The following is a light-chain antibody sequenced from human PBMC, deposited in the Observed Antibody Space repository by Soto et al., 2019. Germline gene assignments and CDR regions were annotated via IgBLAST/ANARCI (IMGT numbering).Light chain of an antibody. CDR3: AAWDDSLNGNVV. V-gene: IGLV1-44*01. J-gene: IGLJ2*01. CDR2: SNN. CDR1: SSNIGSYT. Sequence: QSVLTQPPSASGAPGQRVTISCSGSSSNIGSYTVNWYQQFPGTAPKLVIYSNNQRPSGVPDRFSGSKSGTSASLVISGLQSEDEADYFCAAWDDSLNGNVVFGGGTQLTVL.